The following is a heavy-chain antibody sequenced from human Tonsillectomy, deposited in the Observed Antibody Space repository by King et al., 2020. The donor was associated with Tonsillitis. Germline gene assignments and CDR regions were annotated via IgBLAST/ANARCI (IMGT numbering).Heavy chain of an antibody. CDR2: IIPILGIA. V-gene: IGHV1-69*09. J-gene: IGHJ4*02. D-gene: IGHD3-22*01. CDR1: GGTFSSYA. Sequence: VQLVQSGAEVKKPGSSVKVSCKASGGTFSSYAISWVRQAPGQGLEWMGRIIPILGIANYAQKFQGRVTITADKSTSTAYMELSSLRSEDTAVYYCASSVAYYDSSATHPSTEDPPDYWGQGTLVTVSS. CDR3: ASSVAYYDSSATHPSTEDPPDY.